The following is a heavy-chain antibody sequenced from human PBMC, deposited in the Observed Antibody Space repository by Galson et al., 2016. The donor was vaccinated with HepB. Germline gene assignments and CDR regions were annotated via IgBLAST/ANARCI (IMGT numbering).Heavy chain of an antibody. D-gene: IGHD2-2*01. CDR2: ISMSGAST. CDR3: VQGSTAPAV. J-gene: IGHJ6*04. Sequence: SLRLSCAVSGFTFRNYGMTWVRQAPGKGLECVSSISMSGASTDDADSVKGRFTISRDNSKNTLYPQMNSLRVEDTAIYYCVQGSTAPAVWGKGTTVTVSS. V-gene: IGHV3-23*01. CDR1: GFTFRNYG.